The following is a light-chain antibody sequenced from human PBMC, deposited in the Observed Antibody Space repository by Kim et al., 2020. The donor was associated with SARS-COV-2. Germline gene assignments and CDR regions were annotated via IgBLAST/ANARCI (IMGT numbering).Light chain of an antibody. CDR3: QQYNDWPPLT. CDR2: GAS. Sequence: EIVMTQSPATVSVSPGARATLSCRASQSVRNNLAWYQQKPGQAPRLLIYGASTRATGIPARFSGSGSGTEFTLTISSLQSEDFAVYYCQQYNDWPPLTFGGGTKVDIK. V-gene: IGKV3-15*01. J-gene: IGKJ4*01. CDR1: QSVRNN.